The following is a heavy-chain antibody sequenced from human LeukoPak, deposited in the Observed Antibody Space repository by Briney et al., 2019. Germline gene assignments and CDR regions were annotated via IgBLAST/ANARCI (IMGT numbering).Heavy chain of an antibody. CDR3: ARDRGYYFDY. V-gene: IGHV3-30-3*01. CDR2: ISYDGNNK. Sequence: GGSLRLSCAASGFTFSSYAMHWVRQAPGKGLEWVTVISYDGNNKYYADSVKGRFTISRDKSKNTLYLQMNSLRAEDTAVYYCARDRGYYFDYWGQGTLVTVSS. J-gene: IGHJ4*02. CDR1: GFTFSSYA.